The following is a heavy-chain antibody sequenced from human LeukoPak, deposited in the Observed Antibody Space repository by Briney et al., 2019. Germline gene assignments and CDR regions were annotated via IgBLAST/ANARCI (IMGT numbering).Heavy chain of an antibody. D-gene: IGHD3-16*01. J-gene: IGHJ4*02. Sequence: PSETLSLTCAVYGGSFSGYYWSWIRQPPGKGLEWIGEINHSGSTNYNPSLKSRVTISVDTSENQFSLKLSSVTAADTAVYYCARGKGHYVGRNYFDYWGQGTLVTVSS. CDR2: INHSGST. CDR3: ARGKGHYVGRNYFDY. V-gene: IGHV4-34*01. CDR1: GGSFSGYY.